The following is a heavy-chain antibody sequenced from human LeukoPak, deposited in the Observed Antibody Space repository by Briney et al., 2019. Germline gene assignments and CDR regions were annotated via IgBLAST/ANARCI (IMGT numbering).Heavy chain of an antibody. D-gene: IGHD5-24*01. J-gene: IGHJ4*02. Sequence: SSETLSLTCAVYGESFSGYYWTWIRQPPGKGLEWIGEINHSGSTNYNPSLKSRVTMSVDTSKNQFSLKLSSVTAADTAVYYCARVGDGYNLCYFDYWGQGTLVTVSS. CDR1: GESFSGYY. CDR3: ARVGDGYNLCYFDY. V-gene: IGHV4-34*01. CDR2: INHSGST.